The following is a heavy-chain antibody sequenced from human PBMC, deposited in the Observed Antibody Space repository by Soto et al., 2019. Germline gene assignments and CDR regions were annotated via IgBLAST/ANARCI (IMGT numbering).Heavy chain of an antibody. CDR2: INPTGDST. D-gene: IGHD2-2*02. V-gene: IGHV1-46*01. J-gene: IGHJ3*02. CDR1: GFSFTSYY. Sequence: QVQLVQSGAELKKPGASVKVSCQAHGFSFTSYYIHCLRQAPGQGPEWMGMINPTGDSTTYAQKFQGRLTMTRDRSTRTVFMDLSSLRSDDTAVYYCARNTGTSPLDIWGHGTLVTVSS. CDR3: ARNTGTSPLDI.